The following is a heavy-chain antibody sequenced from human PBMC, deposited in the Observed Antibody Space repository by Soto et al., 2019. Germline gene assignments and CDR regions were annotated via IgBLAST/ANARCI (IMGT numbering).Heavy chain of an antibody. Sequence: QVQLVQSGAEVKKPGASVKVSCKASGYTFTSYGISWVRQAPGQGLEWMGWISAYNGNTNYAQKLQGRVTMTTDTSTSTAYMGLRSLRSDDTAVYYCARDDYYDSSGYYQPAPDYWGQGTLVTVSS. V-gene: IGHV1-18*01. CDR2: ISAYNGNT. D-gene: IGHD3-22*01. CDR1: GYTFTSYG. CDR3: ARDDYYDSSGYYQPAPDY. J-gene: IGHJ4*02.